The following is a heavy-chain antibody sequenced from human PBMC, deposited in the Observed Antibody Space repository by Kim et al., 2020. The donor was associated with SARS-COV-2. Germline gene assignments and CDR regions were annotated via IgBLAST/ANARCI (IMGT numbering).Heavy chain of an antibody. Sequence: SVQDRVTTSRDNSKNTLYLQMNSLSAEDTAEYYCAKTVVTAPLRPLLIDYWGQGTLVTVSS. J-gene: IGHJ4*02. CDR3: AKTVVTAPLRPLLIDY. V-gene: IGHV3-23*01. D-gene: IGHD2-21*02.